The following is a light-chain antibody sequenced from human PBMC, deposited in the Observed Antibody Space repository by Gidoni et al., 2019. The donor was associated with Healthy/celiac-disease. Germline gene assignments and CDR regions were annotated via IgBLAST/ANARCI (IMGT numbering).Light chain of an antibody. J-gene: IGLJ2*01. CDR1: SSYVGGDNY. CDR3: NSYTCSSTVV. CDR2: EVS. V-gene: IGLV2-14*01. Sequence: QPALPQPAPVSRSPGPSITTSCTGTSSYVGGDNYVSWYQQHPGKATKLMIYEVSTRPSGVYKPFSGSKSGNTASLTISELQAEEEADYYYNSYTCSSTVVFGGGTKLTVL.